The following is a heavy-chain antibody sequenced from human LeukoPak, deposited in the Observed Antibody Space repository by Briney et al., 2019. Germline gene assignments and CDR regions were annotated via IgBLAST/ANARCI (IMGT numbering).Heavy chain of an antibody. Sequence: ASVKVSCKASGYTFTGYYMHWVRQAPGQGLEWMGWINPNSGGTNYAQKFQGRVTMTRDTSISTAYMELSRLRSDDTAVYYCARVFQLLSYMDVWGKGTTVTASS. CDR3: ARVFQLLSYMDV. CDR1: GYTFTGYY. V-gene: IGHV1-2*02. J-gene: IGHJ6*03. D-gene: IGHD2-2*01. CDR2: INPNSGGT.